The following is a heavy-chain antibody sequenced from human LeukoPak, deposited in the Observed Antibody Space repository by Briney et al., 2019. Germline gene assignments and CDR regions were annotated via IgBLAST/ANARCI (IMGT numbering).Heavy chain of an antibody. Sequence: PGGSLRLSCAASGFTFSSYGMHWVRQAPGKGLEWVAGIWYDGSNKYYADSVKGRFTISRDNSKNTLYLQMNSLRAEDTAVYYCARESTDTAVAFDIWGQGTMVTVSS. D-gene: IGHD5-18*01. CDR2: IWYDGSNK. CDR1: GFTFSSYG. CDR3: ARESTDTAVAFDI. V-gene: IGHV3-33*01. J-gene: IGHJ3*02.